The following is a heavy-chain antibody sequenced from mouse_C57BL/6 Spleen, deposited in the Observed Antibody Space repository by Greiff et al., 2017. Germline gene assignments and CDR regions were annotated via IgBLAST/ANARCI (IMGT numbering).Heavy chain of an antibody. CDR1: GYFITSGYY. CDR2: ISYDGSN. CDR3: ASEYYVSSYWYFDV. D-gene: IGHD1-1*01. J-gene: IGHJ1*03. Sequence: EVKLKQSGPGLVKPSQSLSLTCSVTGYFITSGYYWNWIRQFPGNKLEWMGYISYDGSNKYNPSLKNRISITRDTSKNQFFLKLNSVTTEDTATYYCASEYYVSSYWYFDVWGTGTTVTVSS. V-gene: IGHV3-6*01.